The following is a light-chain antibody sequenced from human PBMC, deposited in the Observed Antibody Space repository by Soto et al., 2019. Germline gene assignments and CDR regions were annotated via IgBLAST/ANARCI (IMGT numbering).Light chain of an antibody. Sequence: QSAPTQPRSVSGSPGQSVTISCTGTSSDVGGYDYVSWYQQSPGKAPKLIIYEVIERPSGVPDRFSGSKSGNTASLTISGLEGEDEGDYFCCSYAGTYTPVVFGGGTKLTV. CDR1: SSDVGGYDY. CDR3: CSYAGTYTPVV. J-gene: IGLJ2*01. V-gene: IGLV2-11*01. CDR2: EVI.